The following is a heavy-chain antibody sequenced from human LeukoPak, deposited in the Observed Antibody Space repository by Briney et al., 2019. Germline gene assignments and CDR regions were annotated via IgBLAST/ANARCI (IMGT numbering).Heavy chain of an antibody. Sequence: SETLSLTCTVSGGSITNSRYYWGWLRQPPGRGLEWIGNVDYGGNPYYSPSLRSRITISAYTSNNHLSLQLRSVTATATVLYHGARGTGFSGYGENFCLNSWGQGALVTVSS. D-gene: IGHD5-12*01. CDR1: GGSITNSRYY. V-gene: IGHV4-39*02. CDR3: ARGTGFSGYGENFCLNS. CDR2: VDYGGNP. J-gene: IGHJ5*02.